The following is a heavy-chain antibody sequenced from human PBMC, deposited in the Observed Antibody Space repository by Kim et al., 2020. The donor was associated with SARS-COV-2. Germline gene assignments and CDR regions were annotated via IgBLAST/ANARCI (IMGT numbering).Heavy chain of an antibody. D-gene: IGHD6-13*01. CDR1: GGSFSGYY. CDR2: INHSGST. CDR3: ARGRQLGY. J-gene: IGHJ4*02. Sequence: SETLSLTCAVYGGSFSGYYWSWIRQPPGKGLEWIGEINHSGSTNYNPSLKSRVTISVDTSKNQFSLKLSSVTAADTAVYYCARGRQLGYWGQGTLVTVSS. V-gene: IGHV4-34*01.